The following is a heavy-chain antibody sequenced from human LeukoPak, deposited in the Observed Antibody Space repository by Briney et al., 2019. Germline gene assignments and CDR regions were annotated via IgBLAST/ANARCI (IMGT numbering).Heavy chain of an antibody. CDR3: ARDPRHGMDV. Sequence: PGGSLRLSCAASGFTFINYAMSWVRQAPGKGLEWVSGISGGGGSADYADSVKGRFTISRDNSKNTLYLQMNSLRAEDTAVYYCARDPRHGMDVWGQGTTVTVSS. CDR2: ISGGGGSA. J-gene: IGHJ6*02. V-gene: IGHV3-23*01. CDR1: GFTFINYA.